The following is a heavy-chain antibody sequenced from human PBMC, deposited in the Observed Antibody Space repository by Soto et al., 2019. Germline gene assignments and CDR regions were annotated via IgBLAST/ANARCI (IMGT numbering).Heavy chain of an antibody. V-gene: IGHV3-33*01. Sequence: PGGSLRLSCAASGFTFSSYGMHWVRQAPGKGLEWVAVIWYDGSNKYYADSVKGRFTISRDNSKNTLYLQMNSLRAEDTAVYYCAIPAAMSDYGDYNNWFDPWGQGNLVTVSS. J-gene: IGHJ5*02. CDR1: GFTFSSYG. CDR3: AIPAAMSDYGDYNNWFDP. D-gene: IGHD4-17*01. CDR2: IWYDGSNK.